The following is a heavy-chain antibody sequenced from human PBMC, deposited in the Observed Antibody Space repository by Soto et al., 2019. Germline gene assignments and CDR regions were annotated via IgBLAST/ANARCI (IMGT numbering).Heavy chain of an antibody. CDR1: GGTFSSYA. D-gene: IGHD2-2*01. Sequence: SVKVSCKASGGTFSSYAISWVRQAPGQGFEWMGGIIPIFGTANYAQKFQGRVTITADESTSTAYMELSSLRSEDTAVYYCAREGLEDIVVVPAADYYYYYGMDVWGQGTKVTVSS. J-gene: IGHJ6*02. CDR3: AREGLEDIVVVPAADYYYYYGMDV. CDR2: IIPIFGTA. V-gene: IGHV1-69*13.